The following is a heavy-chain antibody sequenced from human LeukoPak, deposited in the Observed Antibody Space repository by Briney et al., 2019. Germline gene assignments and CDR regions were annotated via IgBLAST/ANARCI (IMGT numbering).Heavy chain of an antibody. CDR2: INPNSGGT. V-gene: IGHV1-2*02. D-gene: IGHD6-19*01. J-gene: IGHJ3*02. CDR1: GYTFTGYY. Sequence: ASVKVSCKASGYTFTGYYMHWVRQAPGQGLEWMGWINPNSGGTNYAQKFQGRVTMTRDTSISTAYMELSRLRSDDTAVYYCARDLGMRWLVRRMWGENDAFDIWGQGTMVTVSS. CDR3: ARDLGMRWLVRRMWGENDAFDI.